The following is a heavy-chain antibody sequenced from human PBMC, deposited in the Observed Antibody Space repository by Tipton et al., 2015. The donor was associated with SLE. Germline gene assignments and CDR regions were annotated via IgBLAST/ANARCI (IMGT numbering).Heavy chain of an antibody. Sequence: TLSLTCSVSGGSITNKYWSWIRQPPGKGLEWIGYLNYNGGATYNPSLKSRVTISVDTSKNQFSLKLSSVTAADTAVYYCARAEGSWDAFDIWGQGTMVTVSS. V-gene: IGHV4-59*01. D-gene: IGHD2-15*01. CDR2: LNYNGGA. CDR1: GGSITNKY. J-gene: IGHJ3*02. CDR3: ARAEGSWDAFDI.